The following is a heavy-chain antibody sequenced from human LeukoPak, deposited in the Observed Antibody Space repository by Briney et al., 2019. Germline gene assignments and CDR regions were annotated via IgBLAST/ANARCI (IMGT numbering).Heavy chain of an antibody. J-gene: IGHJ4*02. CDR2: INPNSGGT. CDR1: GYTFTGYY. D-gene: IGHD2-2*01. V-gene: IGHV1-2*02. CDR3: ARGYCSSTSCYAVDY. Sequence: ASVRVSCKAPGYTFTGYYMHWVRQAPGQGLEWMGWINPNSGGTNYAQKFQGRVTMTRDTSISTAYMELSRLRSDDTAVYYCARGYCSSTSCYAVDYWGQGTLVTVSS.